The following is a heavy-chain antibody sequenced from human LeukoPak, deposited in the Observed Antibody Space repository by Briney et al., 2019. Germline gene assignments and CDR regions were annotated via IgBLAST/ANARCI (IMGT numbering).Heavy chain of an antibody. CDR3: ARDRTLDGSGSQYYYYGMDV. D-gene: IGHD3-10*01. CDR2: ISVYNGNT. J-gene: IGHJ6*02. V-gene: IGHV1-18*01. CDR1: GYTFTSYG. Sequence: ASVKVSCKASGYTFTSYGISWVRQAPGQGLEWMGWISVYNGNTNYAQKLQGRVTMTTDTSTSTAYMELRSLRSDDTAVYYCARDRTLDGSGSQYYYYGMDVWGQGTTATVSS.